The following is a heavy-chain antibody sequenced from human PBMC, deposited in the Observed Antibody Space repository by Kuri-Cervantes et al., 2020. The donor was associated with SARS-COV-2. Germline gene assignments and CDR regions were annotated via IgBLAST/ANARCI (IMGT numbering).Heavy chain of an antibody. V-gene: IGHV1-18*01. CDR1: GYIFSNYG. Sequence: ASVKVSCEASGYIFSNYGISWVRQAPGQGLEWLGWINPENGNTKYTQKVQGRATMTTDTSTSTAYMELRSLRSDDTAVYFCARGSGTYNDWGQGTLVTVSS. J-gene: IGHJ4*02. D-gene: IGHD1-26*01. CDR3: ARGSGTYND. CDR2: INPENGNT.